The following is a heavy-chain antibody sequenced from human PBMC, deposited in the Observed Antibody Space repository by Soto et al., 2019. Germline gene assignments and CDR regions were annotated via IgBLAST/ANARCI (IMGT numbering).Heavy chain of an antibody. V-gene: IGHV3-23*01. CDR2: ISGSGGST. D-gene: IGHD3-22*01. J-gene: IGHJ3*02. CDR1: GFTVSSNY. Sequence: GGSLRLSCAASGFTVSSNYMSWVRQAPGKGLEWVSVISGSGGSTYYADSVKGRFTISRDNSKNTLYLQMNSLRAEDTAVYYCAKDSQYYYDSSGYYSDAFDIWGQGTMVTVSS. CDR3: AKDSQYYYDSSGYYSDAFDI.